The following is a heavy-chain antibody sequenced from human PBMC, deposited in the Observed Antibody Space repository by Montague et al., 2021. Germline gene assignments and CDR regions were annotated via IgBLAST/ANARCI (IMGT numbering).Heavy chain of an antibody. CDR1: GGAINSEGYY. CDR3: ASGNDYSGNCFDY. V-gene: IGHV4-31*03. J-gene: IGHJ4*02. CDR2: IYSSGST. Sequence: TLSLTCNVSGGAINSEGYYWSRIRQHPGKGLEWIGYIYSSGSTYYSPSLESRITISVDTSQNQFSLRLTSVTAADTAVYFCASGNDYSGNCFDYWGQGTLVTVSS. D-gene: IGHD4-23*01.